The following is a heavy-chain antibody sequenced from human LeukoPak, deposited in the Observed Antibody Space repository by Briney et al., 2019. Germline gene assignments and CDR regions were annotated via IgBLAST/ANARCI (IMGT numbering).Heavy chain of an antibody. CDR3: ARKGRGYGDYFDY. J-gene: IGHJ4*02. Sequence: PGGSLRLSCAASGFTFSSYAMHWVRQAPGKGLEYVSAISSNGGSTYYANSVKGRFTISRDNSKNTLYLQMGSLRAEDMAVYYCARKGRGYGDYFDYWGQGTLVTVSS. V-gene: IGHV3-64*01. CDR1: GFTFSSYA. CDR2: ISSNGGST. D-gene: IGHD4-17*01.